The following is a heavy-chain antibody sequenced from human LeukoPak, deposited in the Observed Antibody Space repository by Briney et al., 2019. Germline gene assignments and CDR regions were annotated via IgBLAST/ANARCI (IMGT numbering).Heavy chain of an antibody. D-gene: IGHD3-22*01. Sequence: GGSLRLSCAVSGVSFSTYWMHLVRQAPGKGLVWVSRISSDGSSTSYAASVKGRFTISRDNAKNTLYLQMNSLRAEDTAVYYCARDGYDSSGLHDYWGQGTLVTVSS. CDR1: GVSFSTYW. V-gene: IGHV3-74*01. CDR2: ISSDGSST. CDR3: ARDGYDSSGLHDY. J-gene: IGHJ4*02.